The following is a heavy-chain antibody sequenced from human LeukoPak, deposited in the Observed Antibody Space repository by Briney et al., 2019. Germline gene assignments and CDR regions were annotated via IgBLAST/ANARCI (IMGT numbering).Heavy chain of an antibody. CDR3: ARDSGYDHYMDV. CDR2: INPNSGGT. CDR1: GYTFTDYY. V-gene: IGHV1-2*02. D-gene: IGHD5-12*01. J-gene: IGHJ6*03. Sequence: ASVKVSCKASGYTFTDYYIHWVRQAPGQGLEWMGWINPNSGGTNYAQKFQGRVTMTRDTSISTAYMELSRLRSDDMAVYYCARDSGYDHYMDVWGKGTTVTVSS.